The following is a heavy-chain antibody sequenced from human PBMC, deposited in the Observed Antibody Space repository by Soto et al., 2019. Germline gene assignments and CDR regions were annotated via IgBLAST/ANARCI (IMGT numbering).Heavy chain of an antibody. J-gene: IGHJ6*02. CDR3: ARDVVVVAASLGSMDV. CDR1: GFTFSSYA. CDR2: ISSGSTYI. V-gene: IGHV3-21*01. Sequence: EVQLVESGGGLVKPGGSLRLSCAASGFTFSSYAMNWVRQAPGKGLEWVSCISSGSTYIYYADSVKGRFTISRDNAKNSLYLQMNSVGGEDRAVYCCARDVVVVAASLGSMDVWGRGTTVTASS. D-gene: IGHD2-15*01.